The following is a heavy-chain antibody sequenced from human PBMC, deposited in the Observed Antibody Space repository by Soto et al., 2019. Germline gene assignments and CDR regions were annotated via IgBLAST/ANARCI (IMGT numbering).Heavy chain of an antibody. CDR3: ALPSCGGDCYSPFDY. D-gene: IGHD2-21*02. V-gene: IGHV3-53*01. J-gene: IGHJ4*02. CDR2: IYTAGPT. Sequence: WGSLILSCSASGFTVSNYYMSWVRQAPGRGLQWVSVIYTAGPTYYADSVKGRFTISRDKAENTVYLQMNRLRAEDTAVYYCALPSCGGDCYSPFDYWGQGNLVTVSS. CDR1: GFTVSNYY.